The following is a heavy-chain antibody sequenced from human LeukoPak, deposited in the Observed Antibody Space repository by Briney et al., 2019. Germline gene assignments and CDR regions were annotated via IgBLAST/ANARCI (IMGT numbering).Heavy chain of an antibody. Sequence: SETLSLTCTVSGGSISSSSYYWGWIRQPPGKGLEWIGSIYYSGSTYYNPSLKSRVTISVDTSKNQFSLKLSSVTAADTAVYYCARLTVPVAATGDWFDPWGQGTLVTVSS. CDR2: IYYSGST. D-gene: IGHD6-19*01. V-gene: IGHV4-39*07. CDR3: ARLTVPVAATGDWFDP. J-gene: IGHJ5*02. CDR1: GGSISSSSYY.